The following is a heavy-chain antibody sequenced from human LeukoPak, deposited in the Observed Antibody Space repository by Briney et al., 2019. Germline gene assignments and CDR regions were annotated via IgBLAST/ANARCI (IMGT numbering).Heavy chain of an antibody. Sequence: PGGSLRFSCAASGFTFSSYSMNWVRQAPGKGLEWVSSISSSSSYIYYADSLKGRFTISRDNAKNSLYLQMNSLRAEDTAVYYCARDMDYPVEYYYYYMDVWGKGTTVTVSS. J-gene: IGHJ6*03. V-gene: IGHV3-21*01. D-gene: IGHD3/OR15-3a*01. CDR3: ARDMDYPVEYYYYYMDV. CDR1: GFTFSSYS. CDR2: ISSSSSYI.